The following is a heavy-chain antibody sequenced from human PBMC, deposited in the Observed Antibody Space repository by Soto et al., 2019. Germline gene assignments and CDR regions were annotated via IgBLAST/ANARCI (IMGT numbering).Heavy chain of an antibody. CDR2: VSSTGST. V-gene: IGHV4-59*01. J-gene: IGHJ5*02. CDR3: ARFSPPRKSSDSNPFSFDP. Sequence: SETLSLTCTVSGGSLNSYYWTWIRQSPGKGLEWIGYVSSTGSTNYNPSLKSRLTMSLDTSTNEVSLSLTSVTAADAAVYFCARFSPPRKSSDSNPFSFDPLVQGIMVT. CDR1: GGSLNSYY. D-gene: IGHD5-18*01.